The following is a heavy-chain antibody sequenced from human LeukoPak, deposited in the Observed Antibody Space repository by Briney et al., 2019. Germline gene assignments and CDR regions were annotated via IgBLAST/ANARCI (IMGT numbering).Heavy chain of an antibody. D-gene: IGHD1-7*01. CDR1: GFTFSSHW. CDR3: ARDSPNYSKGAIDI. J-gene: IGHJ3*02. Sequence: PGGSLRLSCAASGFTFSSHWMSWVRQAPGKGLVWVSHVSTDGTSTSYVDSGKGRFTISRDNAKNTLYLQMNSLRAEDTAVYYCARDSPNYSKGAIDIWGQGTMVTVSS. V-gene: IGHV3-74*01. CDR2: VSTDGTST.